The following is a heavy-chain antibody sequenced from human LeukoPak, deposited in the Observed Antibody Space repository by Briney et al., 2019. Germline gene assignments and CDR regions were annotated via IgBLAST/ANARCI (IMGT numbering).Heavy chain of an antibody. CDR1: GFTFSTYA. J-gene: IGHJ5*02. CDR2: ISDTT. D-gene: IGHD2-15*01. CDR3: AKAQAIAGRNLFDP. V-gene: IGHV3-23*01. Sequence: GGSLRLSCAASGFTFSTYAMSWVRQAPGKGREWVSAISDTTYYAHSVQGRFTLSRDHSKNMLYLQMNSLRTEDTAVYYCAKAQAIAGRNLFDPWGQGTLVTVSS.